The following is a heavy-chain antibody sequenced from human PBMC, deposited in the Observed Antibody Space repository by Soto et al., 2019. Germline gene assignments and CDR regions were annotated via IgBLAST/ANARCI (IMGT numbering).Heavy chain of an antibody. CDR1: GFTFSDYY. D-gene: IGHD6-13*01. CDR3: ARDLSAMGSSWYGAVDI. J-gene: IGHJ3*02. Sequence: QVQLVESGGGLVKPGGSLRLSCAASGFTFSDYYMSWIRQAPGKGLEWVSYISSSSSYTNYADSVKGRFTISRDKAKNSLYLQMTSLRAEDTAVYYCARDLSAMGSSWYGAVDIWGQGTMVTVSS. V-gene: IGHV3-11*05. CDR2: ISSSSSYT.